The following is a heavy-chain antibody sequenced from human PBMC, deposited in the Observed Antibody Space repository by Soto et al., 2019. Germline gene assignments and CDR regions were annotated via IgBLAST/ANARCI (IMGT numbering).Heavy chain of an antibody. CDR2: ISSTSNHI. CDR1: GFTFSSYG. V-gene: IGHV3-21*01. Sequence: PGGSLRLSCTASGFTFSSYGVNWVRQAPGKGLEWVSFISSTSNHIYYIDSVKGRFTVSRDNAKNSLYLQMNSLRVEDKAIYYCARACWGAGTQAFDYWGQGTLVTVSS. D-gene: IGHD3-10*01. CDR3: ARACWGAGTQAFDY. J-gene: IGHJ4*02.